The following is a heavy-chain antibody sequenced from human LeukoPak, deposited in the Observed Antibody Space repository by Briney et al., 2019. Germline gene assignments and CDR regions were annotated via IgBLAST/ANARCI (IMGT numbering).Heavy chain of an antibody. D-gene: IGHD6-13*01. CDR2: ISYDGSNK. J-gene: IGHJ4*02. CDR3: ARTFYSSSWYLPSDY. CDR1: GFTFSSYA. Sequence: GESLRLSCAASGFTFSSYAMHWVRQAPGKGLEWVAVISYDGSNKYYADSVKGRFTISRDNSKNTLYLQMNSLRAEDTAVYYCARTFYSSSWYLPSDYWGQGTLVTVSS. V-gene: IGHV3-30-3*01.